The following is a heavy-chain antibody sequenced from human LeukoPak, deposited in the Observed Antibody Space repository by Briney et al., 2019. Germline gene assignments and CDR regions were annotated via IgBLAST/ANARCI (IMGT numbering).Heavy chain of an antibody. J-gene: IGHJ6*02. D-gene: IGHD2-2*01. CDR3: TYCSSTSCYSHYGMAV. CDR1: GGTFSSYT. Sequence: SVKVSCKASGGTFSSYTISWVRQAPGQGLEWMGRIIPILGIANYAQKFQGRVTITADKSTSTAYMELSSLRSEDTAVYYCTYCSSTSCYSHYGMAVWGQGTTVTV. V-gene: IGHV1-69*02. CDR2: IIPILGIA.